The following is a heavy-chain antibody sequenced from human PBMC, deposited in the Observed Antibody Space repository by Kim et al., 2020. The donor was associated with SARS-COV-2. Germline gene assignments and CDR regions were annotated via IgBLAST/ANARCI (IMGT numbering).Heavy chain of an antibody. CDR2: INWNGGST. CDR1: GFTFDDYG. CDR3: ARGGSSWYGGGYYYYGMDV. Sequence: GGSLRLSCAASGFTFDDYGMSWVRQAPGKGLEWVSGINWNGGSTGYADSVKGRFTISRDNAKNSLYLQMNSLRAEDTALYHCARGGSSWYGGGYYYYGMDVWGQGTTVTVSS. V-gene: IGHV3-20*01. D-gene: IGHD6-13*01. J-gene: IGHJ6*02.